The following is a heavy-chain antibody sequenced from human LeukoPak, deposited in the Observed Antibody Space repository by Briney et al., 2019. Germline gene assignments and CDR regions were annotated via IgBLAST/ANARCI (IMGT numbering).Heavy chain of an antibody. Sequence: GASVKVSCKASGYTFTGYYMHWVRQAPGHGLEWMGWINPNSGGTNYAQRFQGRVTMTRDTSISTAYMELSRLRSDDTAVYYCARANIAAAGVFSPWGQGTLVTVSS. J-gene: IGHJ5*02. D-gene: IGHD6-13*01. CDR1: GYTFTGYY. V-gene: IGHV1-2*02. CDR3: ARANIAAAGVFSP. CDR2: INPNSGGT.